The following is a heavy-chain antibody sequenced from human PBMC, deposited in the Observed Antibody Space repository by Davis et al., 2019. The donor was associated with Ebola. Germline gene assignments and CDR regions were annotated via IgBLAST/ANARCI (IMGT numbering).Heavy chain of an antibody. Sequence: PGGSLRLSCAVYGGSFSGYYWSWIRQPPGKGLEWIGEINHSGSTNYNPSLKSRVTISVDTSKNQFSLKLSSVTAADTAVYYCARGLSYWGQGTLVTVSS. J-gene: IGHJ4*02. V-gene: IGHV4-34*01. CDR1: GGSFSGYY. CDR3: ARGLSY. CDR2: INHSGST.